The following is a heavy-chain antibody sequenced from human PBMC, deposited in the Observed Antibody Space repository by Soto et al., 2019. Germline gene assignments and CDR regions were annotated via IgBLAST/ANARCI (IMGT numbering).Heavy chain of an antibody. J-gene: IGHJ4*02. D-gene: IGHD6-19*01. CDR2: IYSDGSRT. Sequence: EVQLVESGGGLVQPGGSLRLSCAASGFTFSSSWMHWVRQAPGKGLVWVSRIYSDGSRTNYADSVQGRFTISIDNAKNTLYLQMNSLRAEDTALYYCARGPTGWYGYDYWGQGTLVTVSS. CDR3: ARGPTGWYGYDY. V-gene: IGHV3-74*01. CDR1: GFTFSSSW.